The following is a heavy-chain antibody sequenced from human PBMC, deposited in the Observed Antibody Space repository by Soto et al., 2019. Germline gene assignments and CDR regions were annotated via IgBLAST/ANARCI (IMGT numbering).Heavy chain of an antibody. CDR3: ARNPWLAMAPELDYYYGMDV. V-gene: IGHV3-7*05. Sequence: PGGSLRLSCAASGFTFSSYWMSWVRQAPGKGLEWVANIKQDGSEKYYVDSVKGRFTISRDNAKNSLYLQMNSLRAEDTAVYYCARNPWLAMAPELDYYYGMDVWGQGTTVTVSS. CDR2: IKQDGSEK. D-gene: IGHD5-18*01. J-gene: IGHJ6*02. CDR1: GFTFSSYW.